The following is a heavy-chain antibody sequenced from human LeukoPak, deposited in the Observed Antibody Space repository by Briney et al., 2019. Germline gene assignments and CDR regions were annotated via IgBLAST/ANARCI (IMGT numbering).Heavy chain of an antibody. CDR2: IYYSGST. CDR3: ARGDYGDYRGDY. D-gene: IGHD4-17*01. V-gene: IGHV4-30-4*01. J-gene: IGHJ4*02. Sequence: SETLSLTCTVSGGSISSGDYYWSWIRQPPGKGLEWIGYIYYSGSTYYNPSLKSRVTISVDTSKNQFSLKLSSVTAADTAVYYCARGDYGDYRGDYWGQGTLVTVSS. CDR1: GGSISSGDYY.